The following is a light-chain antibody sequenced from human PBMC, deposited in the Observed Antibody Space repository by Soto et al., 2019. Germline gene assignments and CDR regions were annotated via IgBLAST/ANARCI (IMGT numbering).Light chain of an antibody. CDR1: QSISSW. Sequence: DIQMTQSPSTLSASVGDRVTITCRASQSISSWLAWYQQKPGKVPKLLIYKATSLESGVPSRFSGSGSGTEFTLTISSLQPDDFATYYCQQYNNYQWTFGQGTKVEIK. J-gene: IGKJ1*01. CDR2: KAT. CDR3: QQYNNYQWT. V-gene: IGKV1-5*03.